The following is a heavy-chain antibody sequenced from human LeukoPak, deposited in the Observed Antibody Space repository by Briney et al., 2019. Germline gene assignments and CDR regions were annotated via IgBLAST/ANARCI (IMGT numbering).Heavy chain of an antibody. D-gene: IGHD1-14*01. CDR1: GFTFSDYY. CDR2: IYSGGTT. J-gene: IGHJ3*02. CDR3: AREFEEYNRAFDI. V-gene: IGHV3-66*02. Sequence: PGGSLRLSCAASGFTFSDYYMSWIRQAPGKGLEWVSVIYSGGTTYYADSVKGRFTISRDNSKNTLYLQMNILRAEDTAVYYCAREFEEYNRAFDIWGQGTMVTVSS.